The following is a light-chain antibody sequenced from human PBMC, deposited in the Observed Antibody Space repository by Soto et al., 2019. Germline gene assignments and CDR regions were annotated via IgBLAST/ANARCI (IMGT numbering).Light chain of an antibody. CDR3: QKYNSAPRT. Sequence: AIRMTQSPSSLSASTGDRVTITCRASQGISSYLAWYQQKPGKAPKLLIYAASTLQSGVPSRFSGSGSGTDFTLTISSLQPEDVATYYCQKYNSAPRTFGQGTKV. J-gene: IGKJ1*01. V-gene: IGKV1-8*01. CDR1: QGISSY. CDR2: AAS.